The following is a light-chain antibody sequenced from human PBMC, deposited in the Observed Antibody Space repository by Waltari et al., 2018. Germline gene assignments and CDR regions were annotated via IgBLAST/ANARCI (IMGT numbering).Light chain of an antibody. Sequence: ELLMTPSPAALSVSPGAGATLSRRASQSISRNLAWYQQKPGQAPRLLIYGASTGAAGVPARFSGSGSGTEFTLCISSLQSEDFAVYYCQQYNNWRTFGQGTKLEIK. J-gene: IGKJ2*01. V-gene: IGKV3-15*01. CDR2: GAS. CDR1: QSISRN. CDR3: QQYNNWRT.